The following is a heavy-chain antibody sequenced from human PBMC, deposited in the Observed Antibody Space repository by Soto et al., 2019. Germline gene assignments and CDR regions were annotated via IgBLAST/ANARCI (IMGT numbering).Heavy chain of an antibody. CDR3: AKGRYSSGWKNYFDY. Sequence: GGSLRLSCAASGVTFSSYAMSWVRQAPGKGLKWVSAISGSGGSTYYADYVKGRFTISRDNSKNTLYLQINSLKAEDTDVYYIAKGRYSSGWKNYFDYWGRGTLVTVSS. CDR2: ISGSGGST. V-gene: IGHV3-23*01. D-gene: IGHD6-19*01. CDR1: GVTFSSYA. J-gene: IGHJ4*02.